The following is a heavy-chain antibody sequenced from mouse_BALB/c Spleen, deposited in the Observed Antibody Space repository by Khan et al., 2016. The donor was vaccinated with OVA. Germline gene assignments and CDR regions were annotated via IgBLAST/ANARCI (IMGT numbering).Heavy chain of an antibody. CDR2: ISYSGST. Sequence: VQLQQSGPGLVKPSQSLSLTCTVTGYSITTNYAWDWIRQFPGNKLEWMGYISYSGSTSYNPSLKSRISITRDTSKNQFFLQLNSVTTEDTATYNCARKNDYGYAVDYWGQGTSVTVSS. CDR3: ARKNDYGYAVDY. J-gene: IGHJ4*01. D-gene: IGHD1-1*01. V-gene: IGHV3-2*02. CDR1: GYSITTNYA.